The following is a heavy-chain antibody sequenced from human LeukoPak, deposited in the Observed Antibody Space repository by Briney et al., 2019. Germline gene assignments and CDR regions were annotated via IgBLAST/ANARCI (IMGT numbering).Heavy chain of an antibody. D-gene: IGHD5-18*01. J-gene: IGHJ5*02. Sequence: ASVKVSCKASGGTFSSYAISWVRQAPGQGLEWMGGIIPIFGTANYAQKFQGRVTITADESTSTAYVELSSLRSEDTAVYYCARNGGYSYGYDPWGQGTLVTVSS. V-gene: IGHV1-69*13. CDR1: GGTFSSYA. CDR2: IIPIFGTA. CDR3: ARNGGYSYGYDP.